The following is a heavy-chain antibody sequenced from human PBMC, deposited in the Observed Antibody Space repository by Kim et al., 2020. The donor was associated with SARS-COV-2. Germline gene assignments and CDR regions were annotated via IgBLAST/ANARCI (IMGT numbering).Heavy chain of an antibody. CDR3: VKGAWLDY. V-gene: IGHV3-23*01. Sequence: DDSTYYAESVKGRFTDSRDSARNTLYLQMKRLRADDTAVYYCVKGAWLDYWSPGTLVTVSS. J-gene: IGHJ4*02. CDR2: DDST. D-gene: IGHD6-19*01.